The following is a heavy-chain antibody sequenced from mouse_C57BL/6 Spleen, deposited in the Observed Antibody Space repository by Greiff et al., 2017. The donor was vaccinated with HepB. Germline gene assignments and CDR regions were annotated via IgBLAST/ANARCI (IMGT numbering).Heavy chain of an antibody. CDR1: GFNIKDDY. CDR2: IDPENGDT. CDR3: TTASCDYDPRTGTGYAMDY. V-gene: IGHV14-4*01. J-gene: IGHJ4*01. Sequence: EVQLQQSGAELVRPGASVKLSCTASGFNIKDDYMHWVQQRPEQGLEWIGWIDPENGDTEYASKFQGKAPITADTSSNTAYLQLSSMTSEDTSVYYCTTASCDYDPRTGTGYAMDYWGQGTAVTVSS. D-gene: IGHD2-4*01.